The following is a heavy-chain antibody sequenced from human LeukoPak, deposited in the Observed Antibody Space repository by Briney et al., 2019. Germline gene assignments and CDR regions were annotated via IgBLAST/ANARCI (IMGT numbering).Heavy chain of an antibody. CDR3: ASSQWASVANNY. V-gene: IGHV3-74*01. CDR2: ITGDGSSA. D-gene: IGHD6-19*01. J-gene: IGHJ4*02. CDR1: GFTFSDYW. Sequence: GGSLRLSCAASGFTFSDYWMHWVRQVPGEGLVWVSRITGDGSSASYADSVKGRFTISRDNAKNSLYLQMNSLRAEDTAVYYCASSQWASVANNYWGQGTLVTVSS.